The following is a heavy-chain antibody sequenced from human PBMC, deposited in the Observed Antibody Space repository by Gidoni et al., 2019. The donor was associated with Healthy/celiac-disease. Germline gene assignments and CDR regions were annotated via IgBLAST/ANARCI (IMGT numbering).Heavy chain of an antibody. D-gene: IGHD6-6*01. CDR3: ARHLRRTEWQLVLGTAAAGFDP. CDR2: IYYSGST. J-gene: IGHJ5*02. V-gene: IGHV4-39*01. Sequence: QLQLQESGPGLVKPSETLSITCTVSGGSIRRMPYSWRWIRQPPGKVLEWTGSIYYSGSTYYNPSLKSRVTISVDTSKNQFSLKLSSVTAADTAVYYCARHLRRTEWQLVLGTAAAGFDPWGQGTLVTVSS. CDR1: GGSIRRMPYS.